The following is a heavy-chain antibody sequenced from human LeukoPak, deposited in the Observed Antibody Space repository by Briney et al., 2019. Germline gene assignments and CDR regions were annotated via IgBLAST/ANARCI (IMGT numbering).Heavy chain of an antibody. CDR1: GFTFSSYA. J-gene: IGHJ4*02. CDR3: ARVDGDYLRRFDY. D-gene: IGHD4-17*01. V-gene: IGHV3-21*01. CDR2: ISSSSSYI. Sequence: GGSLRLSCAASGFTFSSYAMSWVRQAPGKGLEWVSSISSSSSYIYYADSVKGRFTISRDNAKNSLYLQMNSLRAEDTAVYYCARVDGDYLRRFDYWGQGTLVTVSS.